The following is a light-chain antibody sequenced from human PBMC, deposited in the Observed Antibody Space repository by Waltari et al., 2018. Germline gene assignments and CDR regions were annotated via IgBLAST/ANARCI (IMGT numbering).Light chain of an antibody. V-gene: IGLV2-8*01. CDR1: SSDVGGYGY. CDR2: EVT. Sequence: SALTQPPSASGSLGQSVTLSCSGTSSDVGGYGYVSWYQQHPGKAPKLLIYEVTNRPSGVSDRFSGSKSGNTASLTVSALRSEDEAVYYCSSYVASKVVFGGGTRLTVL. J-gene: IGLJ2*01. CDR3: SSYVASKVV.